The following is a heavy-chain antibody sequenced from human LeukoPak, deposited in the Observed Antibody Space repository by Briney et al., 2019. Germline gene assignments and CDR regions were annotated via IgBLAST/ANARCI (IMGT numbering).Heavy chain of an antibody. J-gene: IGHJ6*03. D-gene: IGHD4-17*01. V-gene: IGHV3-7*01. CDR3: AGCSTVTTYYYSYYMDI. Sequence: GGSLRLSCAASEFTFSNYWLSWVRLAPGKGMEWVANIKQDGSGTYYVDSVKGRFTISRDNAKNSLYLQMNSLRAEDTAVYYCAGCSTVTTYYYSYYMDIWGKGTTVTVSS. CDR1: EFTFSNYW. CDR2: IKQDGSGT.